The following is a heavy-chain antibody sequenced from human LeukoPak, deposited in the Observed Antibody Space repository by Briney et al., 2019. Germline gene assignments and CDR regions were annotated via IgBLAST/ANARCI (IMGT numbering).Heavy chain of an antibody. Sequence: KPLETLSLTCAVYGGSFSGYYWSWIRQPPGKGLEWIGEINHSGSTNYNPSLKSRVTISVDTSKNQFSLKLSSVTAADTAVYYCARGYGSGSYHYYYYYGMDVWGKGTTVTVSS. D-gene: IGHD3-10*01. CDR2: INHSGST. CDR1: GGSFSGYY. V-gene: IGHV4-34*01. CDR3: ARGYGSGSYHYYYYYGMDV. J-gene: IGHJ6*04.